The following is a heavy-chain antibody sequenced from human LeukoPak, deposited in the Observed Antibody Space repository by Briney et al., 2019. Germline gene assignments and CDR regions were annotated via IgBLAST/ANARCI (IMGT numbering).Heavy chain of an antibody. CDR2: ISTSGSTT. CDR1: GSTFSDYE. V-gene: IGHV3-48*03. Sequence: GGSLRLSCAASGSTFSDYEINWVRQAPGKGLEWVSCISTSGSTTYYADSVKGRFTISRDNAKNSLFLQMNTLTAEDTAVYYCARGALHVFDYWGQGTPVTVSS. CDR3: ARGALHVFDY. J-gene: IGHJ4*02. D-gene: IGHD3-10*02.